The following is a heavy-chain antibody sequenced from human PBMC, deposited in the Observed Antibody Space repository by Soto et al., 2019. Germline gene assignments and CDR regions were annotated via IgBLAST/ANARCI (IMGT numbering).Heavy chain of an antibody. CDR3: ASCSVVAASFDP. Sequence: QVQLQESGPGLVKPSQTLSLTCTVSGGSISSGGYYWSWIRQHPGKGLEWIGYIYYSGSTYYNPSHKSRVTISVDTSKNQFSRKLSSVTAADTAVYYCASCSVVAASFDPWGQGTMVTVSS. J-gene: IGHJ5*02. CDR1: GGSISSGGYY. CDR2: IYYSGST. D-gene: IGHD2-15*01. V-gene: IGHV4-31*03.